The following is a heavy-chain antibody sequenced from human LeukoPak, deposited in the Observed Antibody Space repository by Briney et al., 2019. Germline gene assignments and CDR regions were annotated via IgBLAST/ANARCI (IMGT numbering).Heavy chain of an antibody. CDR1: GGSISSYY. Sequence: KSSETLSLTCTVSGGSISSYYWSWIRQPPGKGLEWIGYIYYSGSTNYKPSLKSRVTMTRDTSTSTVSMELSSLRSEDTAVYYCARDLYHRYYHNSGHAFDYWGQGTLVTVSS. V-gene: IGHV4-59*01. D-gene: IGHD3-22*01. J-gene: IGHJ4*02. CDR3: ARDLYHRYYHNSGHAFDY. CDR2: IYYSGST.